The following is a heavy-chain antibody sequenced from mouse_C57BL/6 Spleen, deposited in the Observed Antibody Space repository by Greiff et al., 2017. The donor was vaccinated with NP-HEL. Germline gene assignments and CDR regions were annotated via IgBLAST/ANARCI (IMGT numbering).Heavy chain of an antibody. V-gene: IGHV1-80*01. CDR1: GYAFSSYW. CDR3: ARVGDSHYFDY. Sequence: QVQLQQSGAELVKPGASVKISCKASGYAFSSYWMNWVKQRPGKGLEWIGQIYPGDGDTNYNGKFKGKATLTADKSSSTAYMQLSSLTSEDSAVYFCARVGDSHYFDYWGQGTTRTVSS. D-gene: IGHD3-1*01. J-gene: IGHJ2*01. CDR2: IYPGDGDT.